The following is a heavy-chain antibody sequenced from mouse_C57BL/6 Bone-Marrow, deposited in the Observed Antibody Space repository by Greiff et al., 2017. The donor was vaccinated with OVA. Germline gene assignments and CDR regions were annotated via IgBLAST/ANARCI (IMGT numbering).Heavy chain of an antibody. D-gene: IGHD2-2*01. V-gene: IGHV1-81*01. Sequence: QVQLQQSGAELARPGASVKLSCKASGFTFTSYGMSWVKQSTGQGLEWIGEIYPRSGNNYYNDTFKGKATLTEDKSSSTAYMEIRSMTSEDSAVYFGARGRLRRDYWGQGTTLTVSS. J-gene: IGHJ2*01. CDR1: GFTFTSYG. CDR2: IYPRSGNN. CDR3: ARGRLRRDY.